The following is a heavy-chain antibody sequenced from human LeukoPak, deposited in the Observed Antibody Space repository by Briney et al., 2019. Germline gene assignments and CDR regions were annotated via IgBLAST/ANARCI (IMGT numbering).Heavy chain of an antibody. V-gene: IGHV1-24*01. CDR3: ATDRGYSSGSPYNWFDP. CDR2: FDPEDGET. J-gene: IGHJ5*02. D-gene: IGHD6-19*01. Sequence: GASVKVSCKVSGYTLTELSMHWVRQAPGKGLEWMGGFDPEDGETIYAQKFQDRVTMTEDTSTDTAYMELSSLRSEDTAVYYCATDRGYSSGSPYNWFDPWGQGTLVTVSS. CDR1: GYTLTELS.